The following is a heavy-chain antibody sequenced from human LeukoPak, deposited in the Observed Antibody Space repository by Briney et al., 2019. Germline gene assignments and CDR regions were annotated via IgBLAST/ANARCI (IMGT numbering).Heavy chain of an antibody. CDR1: GDSISSSSYY. D-gene: IGHD1-26*01. Sequence: SETLSLTCSVSGDSISSSSYYWGWIRQPPGKGPELIGSIFYSGNTFYNPSLKRRVTISVDTSKNKFSLRLSSVTATDTAVYYCARWTLRVGATRADAFDIWGQGTMVTVSS. V-gene: IGHV4-39*01. CDR2: IFYSGNT. J-gene: IGHJ3*02. CDR3: ARWTLRVGATRADAFDI.